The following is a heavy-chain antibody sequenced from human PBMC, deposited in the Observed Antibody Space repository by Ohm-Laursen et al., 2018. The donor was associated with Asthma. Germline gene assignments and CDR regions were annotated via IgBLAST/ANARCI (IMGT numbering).Heavy chain of an antibody. CDR1: GGSITTGGHY. Sequence: QTLSLTCPVSGGSITTGGHYWAWIRQPPGKALEWLARMDWDGDKYYSTSLKTRLTISKDTSKNQVVLTMTNMDPVDTATYYCAHTVCSSSCYTGFDFWGQGTVVTVSS. CDR2: MDWDGDK. CDR3: AHTVCSSSCYTGFDF. J-gene: IGHJ3*01. V-gene: IGHV2-70*12. D-gene: IGHD2-2*02.